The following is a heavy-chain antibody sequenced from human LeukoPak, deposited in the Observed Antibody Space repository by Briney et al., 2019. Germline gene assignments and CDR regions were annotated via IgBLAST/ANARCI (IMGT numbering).Heavy chain of an antibody. CDR1: GYTFTGYY. J-gene: IGHJ3*02. Sequence: ASVKVSCKASGYTFTGYYMHWVRQAPGQGLEWMGWINPDSGGTNYAQKFQGRVTMTRDTSISTAYMELSRLRSDDTAVYYCARRLVAARRVSRDAFDIWGQGTMVTVSS. D-gene: IGHD6-6*01. CDR2: INPDSGGT. V-gene: IGHV1-2*02. CDR3: ARRLVAARRVSRDAFDI.